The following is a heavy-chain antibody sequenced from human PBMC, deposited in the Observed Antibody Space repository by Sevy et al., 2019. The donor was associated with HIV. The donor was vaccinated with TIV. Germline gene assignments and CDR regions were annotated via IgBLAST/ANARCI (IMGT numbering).Heavy chain of an antibody. Sequence: ASVKVSCKTSGYTFLKHPLSWVRQAPGQGLEWMGCIRTHNGETKYEQKFQGRATMTTDTSTSTVYMELRILRSDDTAVYYCARDSDGSGRYYLDYFDSWGQGTLVTVSS. CDR1: GYTFLKHP. CDR2: IRTHNGET. D-gene: IGHD3-22*01. J-gene: IGHJ4*02. V-gene: IGHV1-18*01. CDR3: ARDSDGSGRYYLDYFDS.